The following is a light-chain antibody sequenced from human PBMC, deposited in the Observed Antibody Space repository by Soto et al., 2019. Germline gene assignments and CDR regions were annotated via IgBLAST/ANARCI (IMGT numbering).Light chain of an antibody. CDR2: DAS. CDR3: QQRTRWPMT. V-gene: IGKV3-11*01. CDR1: QSLHSF. J-gene: IGKJ5*01. Sequence: EIVLTQSPAALSLSPGERVTLSCRASQSLHSFLTWYQQKPGQAPRPLIYDASKRATGVPDRISGSGSGTDYTLTISSLEPEDFAVYYCQQRTRWPMTFGQGTRLEI.